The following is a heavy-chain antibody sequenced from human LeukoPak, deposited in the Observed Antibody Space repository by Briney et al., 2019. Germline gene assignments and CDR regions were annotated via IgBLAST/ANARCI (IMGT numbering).Heavy chain of an antibody. J-gene: IGHJ4*02. Sequence: GGSLRLSCAASGFSFSSYALSWVRKAPGKGLAWVSSFGGSGGSIYYADSVQGRFTISRDNSKNTLYLQMNSLRVEDTAVYYCAKGGGRSEYSYGNYWGQGTLVTVSS. CDR2: FGGSGGSI. D-gene: IGHD5-18*01. V-gene: IGHV3-23*01. CDR1: GFSFSSYA. CDR3: AKGGGRSEYSYGNY.